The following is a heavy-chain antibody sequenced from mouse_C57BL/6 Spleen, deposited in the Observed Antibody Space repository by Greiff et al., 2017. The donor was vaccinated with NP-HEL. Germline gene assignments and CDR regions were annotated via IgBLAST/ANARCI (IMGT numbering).Heavy chain of an antibody. CDR3: AKDYYGSSYRYAMDY. V-gene: IGHV5-17*01. CDR1: GFTFSDYG. J-gene: IGHJ4*01. D-gene: IGHD1-1*01. CDR2: ISSGSSTI. Sequence: EVQRVESGGGLVKPGGSLKLSCAASGFTFSDYGMHWVRQAPEKGLEWVAYISSGSSTIYYADTVKGRFTISRDNAKNTLFLQMTSLRSEDTAMYYCAKDYYGSSYRYAMDYWGQGTSVTVSS.